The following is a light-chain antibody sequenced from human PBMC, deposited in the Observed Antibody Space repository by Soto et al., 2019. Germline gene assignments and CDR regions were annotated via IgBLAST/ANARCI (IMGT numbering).Light chain of an antibody. CDR2: EVS. Sequence: QSVLTQPASVSGSPGQSITISCTGTSSDVGAYKYVSWYQQHPGKAPKLMIYEVSNRPSGVSNRFSGSKSGNTASLTIFGLQAEDEADYYCSSHTSSSAPVVFGGGTQLTVL. V-gene: IGLV2-14*01. CDR3: SSHTSSSAPVV. CDR1: SSDVGAYKY. J-gene: IGLJ2*01.